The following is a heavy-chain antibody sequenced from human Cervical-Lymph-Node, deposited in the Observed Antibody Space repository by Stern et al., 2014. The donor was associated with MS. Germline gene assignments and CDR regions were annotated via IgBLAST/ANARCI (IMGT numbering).Heavy chain of an antibody. V-gene: IGHV2-5*02. J-gene: IGHJ6*02. CDR2: LYWDDDK. CDR3: AHSLGAFGMDV. CDR1: GFSLSSVGVG. Sequence: ESGPTLVKPTQTLTPTCTFSGFSLSSVGVGVGWVRQPPGKALEWLGLLYWDDDKRYRPSLKNRLNITKDTSKNQVFLSITHLDPVDTGTYYCAHSLGAFGMDVWGQGTTVTVSS.